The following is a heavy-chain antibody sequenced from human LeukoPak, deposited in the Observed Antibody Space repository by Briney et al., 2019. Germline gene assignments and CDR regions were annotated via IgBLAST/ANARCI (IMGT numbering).Heavy chain of an antibody. CDR2: IYYSGST. CDR3: ARLPELPGIASWFDP. D-gene: IGHD2-2*01. CDR1: GGSISSYY. J-gene: IGHJ5*02. V-gene: IGHV4-39*01. Sequence: SETLSLTCTVSGGSISSYYWSWIRQPPGKGLEWIGSIYYSGSTYYNPSLKSRVTISVDTSKNQFSLKLSSVTAADTAVYYCARLPELPGIASWFDPWGQGTLVTVSS.